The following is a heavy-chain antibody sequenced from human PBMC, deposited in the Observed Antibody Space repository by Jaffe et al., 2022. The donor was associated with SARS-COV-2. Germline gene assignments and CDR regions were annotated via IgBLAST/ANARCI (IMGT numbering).Heavy chain of an antibody. J-gene: IGHJ4*02. CDR2: IYSGGST. D-gene: IGHD6-19*01. CDR1: GFTVSNNF. Sequence: EVQLVETGGGLIQPGGSLRLSCAASGFTVSNNFVSWVRRAPGKGLEWVSIIYSGGSTYYADSVKGRFTISRDNSKNTVYLQMNSLSADDTAVYSCARVGSSGSLGNFFDCWGQGTLVIVSS. CDR3: ARVGSSGSLGNFFDC. V-gene: IGHV3-53*02.